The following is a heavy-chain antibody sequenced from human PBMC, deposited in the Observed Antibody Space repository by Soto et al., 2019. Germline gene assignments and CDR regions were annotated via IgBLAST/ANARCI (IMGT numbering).Heavy chain of an antibody. V-gene: IGHV1-69*13. Sequence: ASVKVSCKASGGTFSSYAISWVRQAPGQGLEWMGCIIPIFGTANYAQNFQCRVTIPADEYTSTAYMELSSLRSEDTAVYYCARAMDCSSPSCYTYYYGMDVGGQGAMVTVSS. J-gene: IGHJ6*02. CDR2: IIPIFGTA. CDR1: GGTFSSYA. D-gene: IGHD2-2*02. CDR3: ARAMDCSSPSCYTYYYGMDV.